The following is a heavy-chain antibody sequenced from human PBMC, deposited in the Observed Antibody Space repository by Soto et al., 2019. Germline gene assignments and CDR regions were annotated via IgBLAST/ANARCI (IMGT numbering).Heavy chain of an antibody. CDR1: GFTFSSYG. V-gene: IGHV3-33*01. J-gene: IGHJ3*02. CDR3: ARGRYCSGGSCYSPAFDI. CDR2: IWYDGSNK. D-gene: IGHD2-15*01. Sequence: GGSLRLSCAASGFTFSSYGMHWVRQAPGKGLEWVAVIWYDGSNKYYADSVKGRFTISRDNSKNTLYLQMNSLRAEDTAVYYCARGRYCSGGSCYSPAFDIWGQGTMVTVSS.